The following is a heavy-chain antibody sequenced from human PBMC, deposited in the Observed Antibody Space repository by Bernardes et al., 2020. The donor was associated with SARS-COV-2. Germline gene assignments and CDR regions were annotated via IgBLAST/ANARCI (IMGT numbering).Heavy chain of an antibody. CDR1: GFTFSSYA. D-gene: IGHD6-13*01. CDR2: IGSSGSPT. CDR3: ARGASTSWFHY. Sequence: GSLRLSCAASGFTFSSYAMSWVRQAPGKGLEWVSSIGSSGSPTYYADSVKGRFSISRDNSKNTLYLQMNSLRAEDTALYYCARGASTSWFHYWGQGTLVTVSS. V-gene: IGHV3-23*01. J-gene: IGHJ4*02.